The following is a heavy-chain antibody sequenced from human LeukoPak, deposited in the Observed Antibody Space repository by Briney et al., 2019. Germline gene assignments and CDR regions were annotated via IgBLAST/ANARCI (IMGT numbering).Heavy chain of an antibody. CDR3: VKSRRVGANQRGLFDY. CDR2: XSGSGRST. D-gene: IGHD1-26*01. J-gene: IGHJ4*02. CDR1: GFIFSNYA. Sequence: PGGSLRLSCAASGFIFSNYAMTWVRQAPGKGLEXXXXXSGSGRSTFYPDSVXGRFTISRDNSKNTVYLQMNSLRADDTAVYYCVKSRRVGANQRGLFDYWGQGTLVTVSP. V-gene: IGHV3-23*01.